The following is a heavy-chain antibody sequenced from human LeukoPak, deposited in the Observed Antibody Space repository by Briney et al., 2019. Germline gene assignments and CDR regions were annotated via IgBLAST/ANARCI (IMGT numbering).Heavy chain of an antibody. V-gene: IGHV4-34*01. CDR2: INHSGST. D-gene: IGHD5-12*01. Sequence: PSETLSLTCAVYGGSFSTYYWCWIRQPPGKGLEWIGEINHSGSTNYSPSLKSRVTISADTSKNQFSLKLRSVTAADTAVYYCARGSVATARDWFDPWGQGTLVTVSS. J-gene: IGHJ5*02. CDR3: ARGSVATARDWFDP. CDR1: GGSFSTYY.